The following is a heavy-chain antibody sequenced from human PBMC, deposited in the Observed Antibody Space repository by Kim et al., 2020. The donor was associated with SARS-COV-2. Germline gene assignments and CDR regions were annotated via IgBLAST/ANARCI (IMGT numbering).Heavy chain of an antibody. CDR3: ARDLLVGATSYGMDV. V-gene: IGHV3-30*07. J-gene: IGHJ6*02. Sequence: ADSWKSRFTITRNKSESTLYLQMSSLRAEDTALYYCARDLLVGATSYGMDVWGQGTTVTVSS. D-gene: IGHD1-26*01.